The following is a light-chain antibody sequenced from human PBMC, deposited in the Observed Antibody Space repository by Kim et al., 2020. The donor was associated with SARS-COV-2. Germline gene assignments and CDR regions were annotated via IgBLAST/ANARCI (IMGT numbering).Light chain of an antibody. V-gene: IGLV3-1*01. CDR2: EDS. Sequence: ATPGQAATNTIYGDYCGDKYACWYQQKPGQPPVVVIYEDSKRPSGIPERFSDSNSGNTAPLTISGTQAMDEADYYCQAWDSTTADFGGGTQLTVL. J-gene: IGLJ2*01. CDR3: QAWDSTTAD. CDR1: YCGDKY.